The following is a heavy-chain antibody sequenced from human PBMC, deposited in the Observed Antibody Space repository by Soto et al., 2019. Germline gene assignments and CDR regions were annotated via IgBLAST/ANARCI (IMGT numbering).Heavy chain of an antibody. V-gene: IGHV3-23*01. J-gene: IGHJ4*02. CDR1: GLSVWSYG. CDR2: IRSDGDTT. D-gene: IGHD1-26*01. Sequence: GGSLGLGCAAFGLSVWSYGMNGARKAQGKGLEWVSGIRSDGDTTYNADSVKGRFTVSRDTSKNTVYLQMNTLRAEDTAVYYCAKGKGVGATPDGANYWGQGTLVTVSS. CDR3: AKGKGVGATPDGANY.